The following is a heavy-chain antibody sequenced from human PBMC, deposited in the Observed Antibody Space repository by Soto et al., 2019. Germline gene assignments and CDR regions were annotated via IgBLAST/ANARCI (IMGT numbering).Heavy chain of an antibody. CDR3: ASRAACGGDCYAFDA. V-gene: IGHV1-69*06. D-gene: IGHD2-21*02. CDR2: IIPLFGTA. CDR1: GGIFSSYT. Sequence: QVYLVQSGAEVKKPGSSVKISCKASGGIFSSYTINWVRQAAGQGLEWMGGIIPLFGTANYAEKFQSRVTITADKSTETAYMELTSLRSEDTAVYSCASRAACGGDCYAFDAWGQGTLVTVSS. J-gene: IGHJ4*02.